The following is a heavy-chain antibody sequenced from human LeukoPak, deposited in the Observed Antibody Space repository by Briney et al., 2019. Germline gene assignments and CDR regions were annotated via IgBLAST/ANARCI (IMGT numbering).Heavy chain of an antibody. Sequence: GGSLRLSCAASGFTFTNYGMHWVRQAPGKGLEGVAVIWYDGSIKYYADSVKGRFTISRDNSKNTLYLQMNSLRAEDTAVYYCARAYYYDSSATPDYWGQGTLVTVSS. V-gene: IGHV3-33*01. CDR1: GFTFTNYG. D-gene: IGHD3-22*01. CDR3: ARAYYYDSSATPDY. CDR2: IWYDGSIK. J-gene: IGHJ4*02.